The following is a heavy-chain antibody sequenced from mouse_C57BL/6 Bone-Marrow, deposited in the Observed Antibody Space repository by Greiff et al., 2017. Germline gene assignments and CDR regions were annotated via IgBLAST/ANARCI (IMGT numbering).Heavy chain of an antibody. V-gene: IGHV7-1*01. J-gene: IGHJ2*01. CDR2: SRNKANDYTT. CDR3: ARNHHDDGLDY. Sequence: EVQRVESGGGLVQSGRSLRLSCATSGFTFSDFYMEWVRQAPGKGLEWIAASRNKANDYTTAYSASVNGRFIVSRDTSQSILYLQRKALRDEDTANYYCARNHHDDGLDYWGQGTTLTVAS. D-gene: IGHD1-1*01. CDR1: GFTFSDFY.